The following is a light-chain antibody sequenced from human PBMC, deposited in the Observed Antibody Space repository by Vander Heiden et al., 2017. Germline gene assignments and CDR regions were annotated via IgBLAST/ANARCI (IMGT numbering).Light chain of an antibody. CDR1: SSDVGSYNR. CDR3: SSFTSSSTPYV. J-gene: IGLJ1*01. CDR2: EVS. V-gene: IGLV2-18*02. Sequence: QSALTQPPSVSVSPGQSVTISCTGSSSDVGSYNRVSWYQQPPGTAPKLIISEVSNRPSGVPDRFSGSKSGNTASLTISGLQAEDEADYYCSSFTSSSTPYVFGTGTKVTVL.